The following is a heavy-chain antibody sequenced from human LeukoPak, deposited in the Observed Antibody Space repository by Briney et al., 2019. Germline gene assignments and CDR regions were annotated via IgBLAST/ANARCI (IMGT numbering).Heavy chain of an antibody. J-gene: IGHJ5*02. D-gene: IGHD3-22*01. V-gene: IGHV1-69*01. CDR2: IIPIFGTA. CDR3: ASSYYYDSSGYYNWFDP. Sequence: GASVKVSCKASGGTFSSYAISWVRQAPGQGLEWMGGIIPIFGTANYAQKFQGRVTITADESTSTAHMELSSLRSEDTAVYYCASSYYYDSSGYYNWFDPWGQGTLVTVPS. CDR1: GGTFSSYA.